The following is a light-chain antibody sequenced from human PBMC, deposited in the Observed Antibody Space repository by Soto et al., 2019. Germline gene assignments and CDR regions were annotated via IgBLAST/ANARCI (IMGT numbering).Light chain of an antibody. CDR3: QNYNSATPCT. J-gene: IGKJ4*01. V-gene: IGKV1-27*01. CDR2: AAS. CDR1: QGISNY. Sequence: EIQMTQSPSSLSASVGDRATITCRASQGISNYLAWYQQKPGQAPKLLIYAASTLQSGVPSRFSGSGSGTDFTLTISILQPEDVEIDDYQNYNSATPCTFGEGTKVEIK.